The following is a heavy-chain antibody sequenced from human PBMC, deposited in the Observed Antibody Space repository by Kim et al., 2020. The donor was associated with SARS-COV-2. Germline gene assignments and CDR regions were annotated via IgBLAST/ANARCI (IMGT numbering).Heavy chain of an antibody. J-gene: IGHJ5*02. D-gene: IGHD6-13*01. CDR2: IYYSGST. Sequence: SETLSLTCTVSGGSISSYYWSWIRQPPGKGLEWIGYIYYSGSTNYNPSLKSRVTISVDTSKNQFSLKLSSVTAADTAVYYCARSPAGYSSSWSENWFDPWGQGTLVTVSS. CDR1: GGSISSYY. V-gene: IGHV4-59*08. CDR3: ARSPAGYSSSWSENWFDP.